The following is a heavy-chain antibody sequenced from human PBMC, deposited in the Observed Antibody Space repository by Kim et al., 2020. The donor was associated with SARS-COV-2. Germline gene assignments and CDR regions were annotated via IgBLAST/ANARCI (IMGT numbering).Heavy chain of an antibody. CDR2: ISGSGGST. CDR1: GFTFSSYA. V-gene: IGHV3-23*01. Sequence: GGSLRLSCAASGFTFSSYAMSWVRQAPGKGLEWVSAISGSGGSTYYADSVKGRFTISRDNSKNTLYLQMNSLRAEDTAVYYCAKDLFGQYQLPRVRYYYYYMDVWGKGTTVTVSS. D-gene: IGHD2-2*01. CDR3: AKDLFGQYQLPRVRYYYYYMDV. J-gene: IGHJ6*03.